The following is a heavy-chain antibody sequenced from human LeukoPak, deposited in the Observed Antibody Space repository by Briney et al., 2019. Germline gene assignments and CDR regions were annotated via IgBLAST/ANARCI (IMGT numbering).Heavy chain of an antibody. Sequence: TGGSLRLSCAASGFTFSSYAMHWVRQAPGKGLEWVAVISYDGSNKYYADSVKGRFTISRDNSKNTLYLQMDSLRDEDTALYYCAKAGIGVVGYFDYWGQGTLVTVSS. V-gene: IGHV3-30-3*01. CDR1: GFTFSSYA. D-gene: IGHD6-19*01. CDR2: ISYDGSNK. J-gene: IGHJ4*02. CDR3: AKAGIGVVGYFDY.